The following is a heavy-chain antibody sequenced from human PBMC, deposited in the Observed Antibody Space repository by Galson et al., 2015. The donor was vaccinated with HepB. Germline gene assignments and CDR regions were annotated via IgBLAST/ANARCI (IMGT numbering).Heavy chain of an antibody. Sequence: SLRLSCAASGFTFSDYHMSWIRQAPGKGLEWVSYISSSGSSIYYADSVKGRFTISRDNAKNSLYLQMNSLRAEDTAVYYCARESRGDFWSGTQDAFDIWGQGTMVTVSS. J-gene: IGHJ3*02. V-gene: IGHV3-11*01. CDR3: ARESRGDFWSGTQDAFDI. CDR1: GFTFSDYH. D-gene: IGHD3-3*01. CDR2: ISSSGSSI.